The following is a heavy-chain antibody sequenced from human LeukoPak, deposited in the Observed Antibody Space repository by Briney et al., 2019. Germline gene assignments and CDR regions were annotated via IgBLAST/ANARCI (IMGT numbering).Heavy chain of an antibody. CDR3: ARNPIPEYFQR. D-gene: IGHD2-21*01. CDR1: GGSFSGYY. V-gene: IGHV4-59*01. CDR2: IYYSGST. J-gene: IGHJ1*01. Sequence: SETLSLTCAVYGGSFSGYYWSWIRQPPGKGLEWIGYIYYSGSTNYNPSLKSRVTISVDTSKNQFSLKLSSVTAADTAVYYCARNPIPEYFQRCGQGTLVTVSS.